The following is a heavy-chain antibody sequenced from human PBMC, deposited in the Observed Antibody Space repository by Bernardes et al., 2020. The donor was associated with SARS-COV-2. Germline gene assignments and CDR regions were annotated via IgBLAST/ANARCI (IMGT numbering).Heavy chain of an antibody. V-gene: IGHV1-24*01. CDR1: GYTLTELS. Sequence: ASVKVSCKVSGYTLTELSMHWVRQAPGKGLEWMGGFDPEDGETIYAQKFQGRVTMTEDTSTDTAYMELSSLRSEDTAVYYCATNSPYCSSTSCRENWFDPWGQGTLVTVSS. D-gene: IGHD2-2*01. J-gene: IGHJ5*02. CDR3: ATNSPYCSSTSCRENWFDP. CDR2: FDPEDGET.